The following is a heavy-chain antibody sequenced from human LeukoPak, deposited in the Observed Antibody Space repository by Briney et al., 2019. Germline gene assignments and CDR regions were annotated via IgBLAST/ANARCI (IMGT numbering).Heavy chain of an antibody. Sequence: GGSLRLSCTASGFTFSTCWMTWVRQAPGKGLEWVANVKQDGSEKHYVDSVKGRFTISRDNAKNSLFLQMNSLRAEDTAVYYCARSHGDYWGQGALVTVSS. J-gene: IGHJ4*02. CDR3: ARSHGDY. CDR2: VKQDGSEK. V-gene: IGHV3-7*03. CDR1: GFTFSTCW.